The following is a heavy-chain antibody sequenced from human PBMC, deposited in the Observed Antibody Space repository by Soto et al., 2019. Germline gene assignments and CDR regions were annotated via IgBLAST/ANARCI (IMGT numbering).Heavy chain of an antibody. Sequence: QVQLVESGGGVVQPGRSWSLSFAASGFTFSSYGMHWVRQAPGKGLVWVAIISYGGGNKYYVDSVKGRFTISRDNSKNTLYLQMNSLRAEDTAVYYCAREGNYPYFDYWGQGTLVTVSS. D-gene: IGHD3-10*01. CDR3: AREGNYPYFDY. CDR1: GFTFSSYG. V-gene: IGHV3-33*01. J-gene: IGHJ4*02. CDR2: ISYGGGNK.